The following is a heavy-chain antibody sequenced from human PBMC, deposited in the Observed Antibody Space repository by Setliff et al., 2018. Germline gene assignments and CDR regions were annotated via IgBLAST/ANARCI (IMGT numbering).Heavy chain of an antibody. J-gene: IGHJ4*02. CDR1: GGSISSGLYY. CDR3: AKGDGGYPSDS. V-gene: IGHV4-39*07. CDR2: MYYSGSN. Sequence: SETLSLTCSVSGGSISSGLYYWSWIRQHPGKGLEWIGSMYYSGSNDYNPSLKSRVTISIDKSKNQFSLSLTSVTAADTAVYYCAKGDGGYPSDSWGQGILVTVSS. D-gene: IGHD2-15*01.